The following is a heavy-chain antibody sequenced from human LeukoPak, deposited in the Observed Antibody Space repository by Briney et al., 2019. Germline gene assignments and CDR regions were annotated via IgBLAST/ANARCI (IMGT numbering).Heavy chain of an antibody. V-gene: IGHV4-34*01. D-gene: IGHD3-16*02. J-gene: IGHJ5*02. Sequence: SETLSLTCAVYGGSFSGYYWSWIRQPPGKGLEWIGEINHSGSTNYNPSLKSRVTISVDTSKNQFSLKLSSVTAADTAVYYCARQGGRYDYVWGSYRQTTNWFDPWGQGTLVTVSS. CDR2: INHSGST. CDR1: GGSFSGYY. CDR3: ARQGGRYDYVWGSYRQTTNWFDP.